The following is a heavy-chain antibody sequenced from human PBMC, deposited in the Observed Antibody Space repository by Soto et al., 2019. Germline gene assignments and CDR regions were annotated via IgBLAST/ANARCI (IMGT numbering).Heavy chain of an antibody. CDR2: IIPILGIA. V-gene: IGHV1-69*02. Sequence: QVQLVQSGAAVKKPGSSVKVSCKASGGTFSSYTISWVRQAPGQGLEWMGRIIPILGIANYAQKFQGRVTITAEKSTSTADMELSSLRSEDTAVYYCASSVVVVAATVDYWGQGTLVTVSS. CDR3: ASSVVVVAATVDY. J-gene: IGHJ4*02. CDR1: GGTFSSYT. D-gene: IGHD2-15*01.